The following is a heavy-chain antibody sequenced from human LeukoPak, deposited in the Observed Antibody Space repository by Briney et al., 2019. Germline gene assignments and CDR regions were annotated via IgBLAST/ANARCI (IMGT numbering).Heavy chain of an antibody. Sequence: GGSLRLSCAASGFTFSSFNMSWVRQAPGKGLEGVSSISSTSTYIYDADSVKGRFTISRDNAKNSLYLQMNSLRAEDTAVYYCARVSYSSGWFFDYWGQGTLVTVSS. V-gene: IGHV3-21*01. D-gene: IGHD6-19*01. CDR3: ARVSYSSGWFFDY. CDR2: ISSTSTYI. CDR1: GFTFSSFN. J-gene: IGHJ4*02.